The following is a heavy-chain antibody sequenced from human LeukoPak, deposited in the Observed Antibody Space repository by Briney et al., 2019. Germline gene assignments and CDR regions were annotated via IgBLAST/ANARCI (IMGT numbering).Heavy chain of an antibody. CDR2: ISSSSSTI. J-gene: IGHJ6*03. V-gene: IGHV3-11*04. Sequence: PGGSLRLSCAASGFTFSDYYMSWIRQAPGKGLEWVSYISSSSSTIYYADSVKGRFTISRDNAKNSLYLQMNSLRAEDTAVYYCARDVRGVIVSYYYMDVWGKGTTVTISS. CDR1: GFTFSDYY. D-gene: IGHD3-10*02. CDR3: ARDVRGVIVSYYYMDV.